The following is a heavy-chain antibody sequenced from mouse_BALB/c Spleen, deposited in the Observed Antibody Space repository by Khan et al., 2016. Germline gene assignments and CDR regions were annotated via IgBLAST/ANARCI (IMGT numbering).Heavy chain of an antibody. CDR3: ARYYGSTYVRGMDY. CDR2: ISHSGRT. V-gene: IGHV3-8*02. D-gene: IGHD1-1*01. CDR1: GDSITSGY. Sequence: EVQLQESGPSLVKLSQTLSLTCSVTGDSITSGYWNWIRKFPGNKLEYMGYISHSGRTYYNPSLKSRISITRDTSKNQYYLQLNSVTTDDTATYYCARYYGSTYVRGMDYWGQGTSVTFSS. J-gene: IGHJ4*01.